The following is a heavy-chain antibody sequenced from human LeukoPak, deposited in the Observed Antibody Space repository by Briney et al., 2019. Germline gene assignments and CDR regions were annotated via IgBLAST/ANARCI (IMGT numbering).Heavy chain of an antibody. CDR3: AKDACPIASGGDCNFDY. V-gene: IGHV3-30*18. D-gene: IGHD2-21*02. CDR2: ISYDGSNK. CDR1: GFTFSSYG. J-gene: IGHJ4*02. Sequence: PGGSLRLSCAASGFTFSSYGMHWVRQAPGKGLEWVAVISYDGSNKYYADSVKGRFTISRDNSKNTLYLQMNSLRAEDTAVYYCAKDACPIASGGDCNFDYWGQGTLVTVSS.